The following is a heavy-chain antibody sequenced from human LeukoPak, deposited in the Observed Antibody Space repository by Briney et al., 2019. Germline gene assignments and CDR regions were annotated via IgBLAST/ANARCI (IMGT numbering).Heavy chain of an antibody. D-gene: IGHD1-26*01. CDR1: GGSFSGYY. CDR2: INHSGST. V-gene: IGHV4-34*01. J-gene: IGHJ4*02. Sequence: PSETLSLTCAVYGGSFSGYYWSWMRQPPGKGLEWIGEINHSGSTNYNPSLKSRVTISVDTSKNQFSLKLSSVTAADTAVYYCARASGYSGSYWYYWGQGTLVTVSS. CDR3: ARASGYSGSYWYY.